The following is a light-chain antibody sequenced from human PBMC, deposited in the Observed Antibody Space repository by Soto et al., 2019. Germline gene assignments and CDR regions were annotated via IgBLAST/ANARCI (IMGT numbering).Light chain of an antibody. CDR1: QGIRND. V-gene: IGKV1-17*01. Sequence: DIHITHSPSSLSSSLVDRVTITCRASQGIRNDLGWYQQKPGKAPELLIYAASTLQSGVPSRFSGSGSGTDFTLTISSLQPDDFATYYCQQYNSYPLTFGGGTKVDI. CDR2: AAS. CDR3: QQYNSYPLT. J-gene: IGKJ4*01.